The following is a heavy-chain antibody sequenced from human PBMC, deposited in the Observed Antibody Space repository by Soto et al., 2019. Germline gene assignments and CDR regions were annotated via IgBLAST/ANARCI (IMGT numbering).Heavy chain of an antibody. CDR3: VGYTASHNWFDP. CDR2: VYPSGNT. V-gene: IGHV4-38-2*02. CDR1: GSSVSSGFY. Sequence: SATLSHSCTVSGSSVSSGFYLVWIRQSPGKALEWIGSVYPSGNTYYNPSFRGRITISADTSKNHFSLSLTSVTAADTALYYCVGYTASHNWFDPWGQGTLVPVS. J-gene: IGHJ5*02. D-gene: IGHD2-2*02.